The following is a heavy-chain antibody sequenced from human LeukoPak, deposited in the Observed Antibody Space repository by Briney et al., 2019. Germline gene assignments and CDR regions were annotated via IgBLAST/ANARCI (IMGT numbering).Heavy chain of an antibody. CDR3: ARGPLAYCGGDCYSYYFDY. CDR2: IYYSGST. Sequence: SETLSLTCNVSGDSMSSSSYYWGWIRQSPGKGLEWIGYIYYSGSTYYNPSLKSRVTISVDTSKNQFSLKLSSVTAADTAVYYCARGPLAYCGGDCYSYYFDYWGQGTLVTVSS. J-gene: IGHJ4*02. CDR1: GDSMSSSSYY. V-gene: IGHV4-30-4*08. D-gene: IGHD2-21*02.